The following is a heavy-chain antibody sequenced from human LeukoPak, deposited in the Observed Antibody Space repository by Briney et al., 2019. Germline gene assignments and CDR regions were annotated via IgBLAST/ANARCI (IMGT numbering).Heavy chain of an antibody. Sequence: PGGSLRLSCAASGFTFSSYTMSWVRQAPEKGLGRVSAISSSGGSTYYADSVKGRFTISRDNSKNTLYLQMNSLRAEDTAVYYCAKERIYYDSSGYSRNFDYWGQGTLVTVSS. CDR2: ISSSGGST. J-gene: IGHJ4*02. CDR1: GFTFSSYT. D-gene: IGHD3-22*01. V-gene: IGHV3-23*01. CDR3: AKERIYYDSSGYSRNFDY.